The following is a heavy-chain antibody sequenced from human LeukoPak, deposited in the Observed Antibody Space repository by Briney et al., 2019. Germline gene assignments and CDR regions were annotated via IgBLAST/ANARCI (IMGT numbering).Heavy chain of an antibody. Sequence: SETLSLTCAVSGVPISSFYWSWIRQPPGKGLEWIGHIYDSGSPTYKSSLKSRVTISVDTSKSQFSLRLTSVTAADTAVYYCARDGYSSGWYDYWGQGTLVTVSS. J-gene: IGHJ4*02. CDR3: ARDGYSSGWYDY. V-gene: IGHV4-59*01. CDR1: GVPISSFY. D-gene: IGHD6-19*01. CDR2: IYDSGSP.